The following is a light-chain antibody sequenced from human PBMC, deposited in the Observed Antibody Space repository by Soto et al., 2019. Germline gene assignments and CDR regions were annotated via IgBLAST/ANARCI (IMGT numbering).Light chain of an antibody. CDR2: CAS. J-gene: IGKJ1*01. CDR3: QQYHLYTWT. V-gene: IGKV1-16*01. Sequence: DIQMTQSPASLSASVGDRVTITCRASQDISSHLAWFQQKPGKAPKSLMFCASNLRSGVPSRFSGSGSVTVFPVSISSLLPDDVATYYCQQYHLYTWTFGPGTKVEI. CDR1: QDISSH.